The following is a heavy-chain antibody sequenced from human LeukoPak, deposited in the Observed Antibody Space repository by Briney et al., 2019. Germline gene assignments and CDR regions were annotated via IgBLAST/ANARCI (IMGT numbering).Heavy chain of an antibody. J-gene: IGHJ4*02. Sequence: SETLSLTCTVSGGSISSGDYYWSWIRQHPGKGLEWIGYIYYSGSTYYNPSLKSRVTISVDTSKNQFSLKLSSVTAADTAVYYCARGPGRDSSRRGYYFDYWGQGTLVTVSS. CDR1: GGSISSGDYY. CDR3: ARGPGRDSSRRGYYFDY. V-gene: IGHV4-31*03. D-gene: IGHD6-13*01. CDR2: IYYSGST.